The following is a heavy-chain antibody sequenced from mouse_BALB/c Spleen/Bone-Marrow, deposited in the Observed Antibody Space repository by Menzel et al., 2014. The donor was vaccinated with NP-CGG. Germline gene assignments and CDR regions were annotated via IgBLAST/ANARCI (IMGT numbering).Heavy chain of an antibody. D-gene: IGHD2-4*01. V-gene: IGHV10-1*02. CDR2: IRSKSNNYAT. J-gene: IGHJ3*01. Sequence: EVHLVESGGGLVQPKGSLKLSCAASGFTFNTYAMNWVRQAPGKGLEWAARIRSKSNNYATYYADSVKDRFTISRDDSQSMLYLQMNNLKTEDTAMYYCVRQNYDYAWFAYWGQGTLVTVSA. CDR1: GFTFNTYA. CDR3: VRQNYDYAWFAY.